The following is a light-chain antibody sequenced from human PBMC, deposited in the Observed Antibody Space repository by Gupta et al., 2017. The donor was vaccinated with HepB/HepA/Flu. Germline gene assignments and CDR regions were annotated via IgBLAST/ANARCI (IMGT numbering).Light chain of an antibody. J-gene: IGLJ3*02. Sequence: SYVLTQPPSVSVAPGKKARITCGGNNIENKSVHWYQQKPGQAPVLVIYYDSDRPSGIPERFSGSNSGNTATLTISRVEAGDEADYYCQVWDSSSDHWVFGGGTKLTVL. CDR1: NIENKS. CDR2: YDS. CDR3: QVWDSSSDHWV. V-gene: IGLV3-21*04.